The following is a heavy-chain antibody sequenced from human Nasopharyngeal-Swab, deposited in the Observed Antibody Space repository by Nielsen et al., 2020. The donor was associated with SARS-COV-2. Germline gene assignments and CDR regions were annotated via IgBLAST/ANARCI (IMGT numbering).Heavy chain of an antibody. D-gene: IGHD1-26*01. J-gene: IGHJ4*02. Sequence: SCAASGFTFSSYWMSWVRQAPGKGLEWVANIKQDGSEKYYVDSVKGRFTISRDNAKNSLYLQMNSLRAEDTAVYYCARDGGGSYYADYWGQGTLVTVSS. CDR3: ARDGGGSYYADY. CDR1: GFTFSSYW. V-gene: IGHV3-7*03. CDR2: IKQDGSEK.